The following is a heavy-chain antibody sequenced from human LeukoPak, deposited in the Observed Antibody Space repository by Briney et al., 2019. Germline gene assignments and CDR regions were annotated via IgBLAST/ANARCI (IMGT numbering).Heavy chain of an antibody. V-gene: IGHV3-74*01. CDR1: GFTFSSYW. D-gene: IGHD3-9*01. Sequence: GGSLRLSCAASGFTFSSYWMHWVRQAPGKGLVWVSRINSDGSSTSYADSVKGRFTISRDNAKNTLYLQMNSLRAEDTAVYYCARARALYYDILTGWFDYWGQGTLVTVSS. CDR2: INSDGSST. J-gene: IGHJ4*02. CDR3: ARARALYYDILTGWFDY.